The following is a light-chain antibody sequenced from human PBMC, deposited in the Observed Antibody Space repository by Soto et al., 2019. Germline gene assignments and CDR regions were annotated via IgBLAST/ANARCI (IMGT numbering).Light chain of an antibody. CDR1: QDISSY. Sequence: DIQLTQSPSFLSASVGDRVTITCRASQDISSYLGWYQQKPGEAPKLLIYGASTLQSGVPSRFSGSGSGTEFTLTISSLQPEDFASYYCQQLNSYLFTFGQGTRLEIK. J-gene: IGKJ5*01. V-gene: IGKV1-9*01. CDR3: QQLNSYLFT. CDR2: GAS.